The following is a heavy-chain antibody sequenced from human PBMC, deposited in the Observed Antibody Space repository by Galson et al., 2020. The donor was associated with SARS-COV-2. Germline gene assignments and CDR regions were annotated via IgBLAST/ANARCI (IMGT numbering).Heavy chain of an antibody. V-gene: IGHV3-21*01. D-gene: IGHD3-3*01. CDR1: GFGFGGYA. Sequence: NSGGSLRLSCAASGFGFGGYAMNWVRQSPGKGLEWVSSISRNGNFIYYADSLKGRFTISRDNAQSSLYLQMTSLRADDTAVYFCARESWTAYSIGPVDYWGQGTLVTVSS. CDR2: ISRNGNFI. J-gene: IGHJ4*02. CDR3: ARESWTAYSIGPVDY.